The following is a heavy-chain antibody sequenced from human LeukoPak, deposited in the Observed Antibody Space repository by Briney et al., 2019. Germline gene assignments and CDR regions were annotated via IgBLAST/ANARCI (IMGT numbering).Heavy chain of an antibody. CDR2: IYYSGNI. Sequence: SETLSLTCTVSGASFSSSYWSWIRQPPGKGPELIGYIYYSGNINYNPSLKSRVTISVDTSKNQFSLKLSSVTAADTAVYYCARGRWELAVGMDVWGQGTTVTVSS. CDR3: ARGRWELAVGMDV. CDR1: GASFSSSY. V-gene: IGHV4-59*01. D-gene: IGHD1-26*01. J-gene: IGHJ6*02.